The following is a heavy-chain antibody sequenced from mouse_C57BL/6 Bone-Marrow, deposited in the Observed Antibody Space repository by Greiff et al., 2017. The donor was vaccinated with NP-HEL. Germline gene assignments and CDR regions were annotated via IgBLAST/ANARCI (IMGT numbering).Heavy chain of an antibody. CDR1: GFTFSDYY. CDR3: ARERSCYAMDY. J-gene: IGHJ4*01. CDR2: LSTGGGST. V-gene: IGHV5-12*01. Sequence: EVQLVESGGGLVQPGGSLKLSCAASGFTFSDYYMYWVRQTPETRLEWVAYLSTGGGSTYYPDTVKGRFTISRDKAKNTLYLQMSRLKSEDTAMYYFARERSCYAMDYWGQGTSVTVSS.